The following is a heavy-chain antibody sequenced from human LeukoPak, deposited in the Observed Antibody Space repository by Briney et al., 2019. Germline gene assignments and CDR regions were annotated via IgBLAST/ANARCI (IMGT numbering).Heavy chain of an antibody. J-gene: IGHJ5*02. CDR1: GFTFSSYS. CDR3: ARVEMEEGRSPFDP. D-gene: IGHD5-24*01. Sequence: PGGSLRLSCAASGFTFSSYSMNWVRQAPGKGLEWVAVISYDGSNKYYADSVKGRFTISRDNSKNTLYLQMNSLRAEDTAVYYCARVEMEEGRSPFDPWGQGTLVTVSS. CDR2: ISYDGSNK. V-gene: IGHV3-30*03.